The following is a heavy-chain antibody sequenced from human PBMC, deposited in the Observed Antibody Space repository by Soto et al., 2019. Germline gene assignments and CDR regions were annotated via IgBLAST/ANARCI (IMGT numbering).Heavy chain of an antibody. CDR3: SRCGHFWSGYTSYAMDV. J-gene: IGHJ6*02. Sequence: GGSLRLSCAASGFTFSDYYMSWIRQAPGKGLEWDSYISRSGSTIYYADSVKGRFTISRDNAKNSLYLQMNSLRAEDTAVYYFSRCGHFWSGYTSYAMDVWGQGTPVTVSS. CDR2: ISRSGSTI. V-gene: IGHV3-11*01. CDR1: GFTFSDYY. D-gene: IGHD3-3*02.